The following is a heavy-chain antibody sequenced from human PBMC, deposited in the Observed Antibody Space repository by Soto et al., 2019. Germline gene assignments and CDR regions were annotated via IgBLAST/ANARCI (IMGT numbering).Heavy chain of an antibody. CDR2: IDPSDAYT. J-gene: IGHJ4*02. CDR1: GYSFSSYW. V-gene: IGHV5-10-1*01. Sequence: PGESLKISCKGFGYSFSSYWIGWVRQMPGKGLEWMGRIDPSDAYTNYSPSFQGHVTISADKSISTAYLQWSSLKASDTAMYYCARLLQWEFVGFDYWGQGTLVTVSS. D-gene: IGHD3-3*01. CDR3: ARLLQWEFVGFDY.